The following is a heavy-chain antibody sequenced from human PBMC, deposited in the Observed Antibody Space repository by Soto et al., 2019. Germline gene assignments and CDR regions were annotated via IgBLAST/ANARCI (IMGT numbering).Heavy chain of an antibody. J-gene: IGHJ4*02. CDR2: ISGSGGST. D-gene: IGHD3-3*01. Sequence: GGSLRLSCAASGFTFSSYAMSWVRQAPGKGLEWVSAISGSGGSTYYADSVKGRFTISRDNSKNTLYLQMNSLRAEDAAVYYCALEGVGGYYTPYFDYWGQGTLVTVSS. CDR3: ALEGVGGYYTPYFDY. V-gene: IGHV3-23*01. CDR1: GFTFSSYA.